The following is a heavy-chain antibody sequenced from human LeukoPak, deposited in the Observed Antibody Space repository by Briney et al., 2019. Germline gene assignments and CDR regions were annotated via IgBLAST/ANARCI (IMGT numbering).Heavy chain of an antibody. CDR2: IYYSGST. D-gene: IGHD1-26*01. CDR3: ARATVANSGHDY. J-gene: IGHJ4*02. CDR1: GGSFSGYY. V-gene: IGHV4-30-4*08. Sequence: SETLSLTCAVYGGSFSGYYWSWIRQPPGKGLEWIGHIYYSGSTYYNPSLKSRVTISLDRSKNQFSLKLTSVTAADTAVYYCARATVANSGHDYWGQGTLVTVSS.